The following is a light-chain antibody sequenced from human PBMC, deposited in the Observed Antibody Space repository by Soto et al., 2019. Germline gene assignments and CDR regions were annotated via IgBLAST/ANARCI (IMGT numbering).Light chain of an antibody. V-gene: IGLV2-11*01. CDR2: DVS. Sequence: QSALTQPRSVSGSPGQSVTISCTGTSSDVGDYNYVSWYQQHPGKAPKLMIYDVSERPSGVPDRFSGSKSGNTASLTISGLQAEDEAYYYCCSYAGSYTWVFGGGTKVTVL. J-gene: IGLJ3*02. CDR3: CSYAGSYTWV. CDR1: SSDVGDYNY.